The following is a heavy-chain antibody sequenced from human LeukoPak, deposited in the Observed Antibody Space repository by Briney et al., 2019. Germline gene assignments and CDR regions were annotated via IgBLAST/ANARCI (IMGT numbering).Heavy chain of an antibody. CDR1: GYSFTSYW. CDR3: ARQISNSQQLFDY. V-gene: IGHV5-51*01. J-gene: IGHJ4*02. CDR2: IYPGDSDT. Sequence: GESLKISCKGSGYSFTSYWIGWVRQLPGKGLEWMGIIYPGDSDTRYSPSFQGQVTISADKSISTAYLQWSSLKASDTAMYYCARQISNSQQLFDYWGQGTLVTVSS. D-gene: IGHD4-11*01.